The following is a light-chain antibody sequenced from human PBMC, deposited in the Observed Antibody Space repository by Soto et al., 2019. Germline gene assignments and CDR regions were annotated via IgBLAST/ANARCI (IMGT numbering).Light chain of an antibody. J-gene: IGKJ1*01. CDR3: QHYNSYSGA. Sequence: DIRMTQSPATLSGSPGDRVTLTCRASQSISSWLAWYQQKLGKAPKLLIYKASTLKSGIPARFSGSGSGTEFTLTISSLQPDDFAAYYCQHYNSYSGAFGQGTKVDIK. V-gene: IGKV1-5*03. CDR2: KAS. CDR1: QSISSW.